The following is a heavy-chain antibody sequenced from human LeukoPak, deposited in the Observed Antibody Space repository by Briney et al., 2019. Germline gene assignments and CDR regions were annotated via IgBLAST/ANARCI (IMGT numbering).Heavy chain of an antibody. J-gene: IGHJ4*02. CDR1: GFTFSSYS. D-gene: IGHD2-2*01. CDR3: ARWYCSSITCYYDY. Sequence: GGSLRLSCAASGFTFSSYSMNWVRQAPGKGLEWVSSFSSSSSYIYYADSVKGRFTISRDNAKNSLYLQMNSLRAEDTAVYYCARWYCSSITCYYDYWGQGTLVTVSS. CDR2: FSSSSSYI. V-gene: IGHV3-21*01.